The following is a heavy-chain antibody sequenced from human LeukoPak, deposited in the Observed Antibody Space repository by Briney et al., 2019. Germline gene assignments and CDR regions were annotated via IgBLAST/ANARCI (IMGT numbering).Heavy chain of an antibody. CDR2: IYYSAIT. Sequence: SETLSLTCTVSGGSISSSSYYWSWLRQPQGQVLEWNGSIYYSAITYYNPSQKSRVPIPVHTSKNQFSLKLSPVPAADPAVYYCASGPLSDDFFRVVPAAIFYYWRQRTLASVSS. CDR1: GGSISSSSYY. CDR3: ASGPLSDDFFRVVPAAIFYY. J-gene: IGHJ4*02. V-gene: IGHV4-39*01. D-gene: IGHD2-2*02.